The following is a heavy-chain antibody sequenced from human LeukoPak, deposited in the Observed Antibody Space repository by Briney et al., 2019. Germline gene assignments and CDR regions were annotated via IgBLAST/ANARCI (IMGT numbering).Heavy chain of an antibody. Sequence: PGGSLRLSCAASGFTFSSYAMHWVRQAPGKGLEWVANIMQDGSEKYYVDSVKGRFTISRDNAKNSLYLQMNSLRAEDTAVYYCARHSAGYTTFFDYWGQGTLVTVSS. D-gene: IGHD5-24*01. V-gene: IGHV3-7*04. CDR3: ARHSAGYTTFFDY. CDR2: IMQDGSEK. CDR1: GFTFSSYA. J-gene: IGHJ4*02.